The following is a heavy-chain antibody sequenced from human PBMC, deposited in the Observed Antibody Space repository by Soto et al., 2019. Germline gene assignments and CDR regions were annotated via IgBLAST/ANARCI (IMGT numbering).Heavy chain of an antibody. D-gene: IGHD4-17*01. Sequence: EASVKVSCKASGYTFTGYYMHWVRQAPGQGLEWMGWINPNSGGTNYAQKFQGWVTMTRDTSISTAYMELSRLRSDDTAVYYCARSNGDYRNYYYYYYMDVWGKGTTVNV. CDR2: INPNSGGT. J-gene: IGHJ6*03. CDR1: GYTFTGYY. V-gene: IGHV1-2*04. CDR3: ARSNGDYRNYYYYYYMDV.